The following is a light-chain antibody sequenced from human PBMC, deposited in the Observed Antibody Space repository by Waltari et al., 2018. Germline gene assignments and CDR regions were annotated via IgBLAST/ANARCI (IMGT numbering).Light chain of an antibody. CDR1: QSVSSN. CDR2: GAS. Sequence: EIVMTQSPATLSVSPGERATLSCRASQSVSSNLVWYQQKPGQAPSLLIYGASTRAVGVPARFSGSGSGTEFTLTISSLQSEDFALYYCQQYNSWPRTFGQGTKLEIK. V-gene: IGKV3-15*01. CDR3: QQYNSWPRT. J-gene: IGKJ2*01.